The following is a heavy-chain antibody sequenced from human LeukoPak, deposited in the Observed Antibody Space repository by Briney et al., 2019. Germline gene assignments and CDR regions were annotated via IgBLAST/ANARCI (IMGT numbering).Heavy chain of an antibody. V-gene: IGHV3-30*18. J-gene: IGHJ4*02. Sequence: GRSLRLSCAASGFTFSSYGMHWVRQAPGKGLEWVAVISYDGSNKYYADSVKGRFTISRDNSKNTLYLQMNSLRAEDTAVYYCAKVGKAWLRSPYYFDYWGQGTLVNVSS. CDR1: GFTFSSYG. CDR2: ISYDGSNK. D-gene: IGHD5-12*01. CDR3: AKVGKAWLRSPYYFDY.